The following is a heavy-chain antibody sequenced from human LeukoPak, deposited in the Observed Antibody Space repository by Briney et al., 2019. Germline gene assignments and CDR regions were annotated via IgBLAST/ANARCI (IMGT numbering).Heavy chain of an antibody. CDR2: INSKTDAGTT. CDR1: GFTFSNAW. V-gene: IGHV3-15*01. J-gene: IGHJ4*02. CDR3: TTVSRDSSGYYYKMYYFDY. D-gene: IGHD3-22*01. Sequence: GGTLRLSCAASGFTFSNAWMSWVRQAPGKGLEWVGRINSKTDAGTTDYAAPVKGRFTISRDDSKNTLYLQMNSLKTEDTAVYYCTTVSRDSSGYYYKMYYFDYWGQGTLVTVSS.